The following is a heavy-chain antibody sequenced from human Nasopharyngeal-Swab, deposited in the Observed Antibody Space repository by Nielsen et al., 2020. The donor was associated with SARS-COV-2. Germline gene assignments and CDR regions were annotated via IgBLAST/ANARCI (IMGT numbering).Heavy chain of an antibody. D-gene: IGHD5-18*01. J-gene: IGHJ4*02. CDR2: INAGNGNT. Sequence: WVRQAPGQRLEWMGWINAGNGNTKYSQKFQGRVTITRDTSASTAYMELSGLRSEDTAVYYCARDRDVDTAMVMERFDYWGQGTLVTVSS. V-gene: IGHV1-3*01. CDR3: ARDRDVDTAMVMERFDY.